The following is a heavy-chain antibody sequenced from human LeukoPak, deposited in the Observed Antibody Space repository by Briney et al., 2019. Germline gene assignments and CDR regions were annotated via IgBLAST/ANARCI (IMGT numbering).Heavy chain of an antibody. Sequence: GGSLRLSCAASGFTFSDFYMSWIRQAPGKGLEWVPYISSSGSTIYYADSVKGRFTISRDNAKNSLYLQMNSLRAEDTAVYYCARRRYNWNAIDYWGQGTLVTVSS. V-gene: IGHV3-11*01. CDR3: ARRRYNWNAIDY. D-gene: IGHD1-20*01. CDR2: ISSSGSTI. CDR1: GFTFSDFY. J-gene: IGHJ4*02.